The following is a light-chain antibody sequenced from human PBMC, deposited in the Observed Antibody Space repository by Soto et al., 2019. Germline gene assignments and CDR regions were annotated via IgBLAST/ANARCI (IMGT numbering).Light chain of an antibody. V-gene: IGLV2-14*01. CDR1: SSDVGAYNY. Sequence: QSALTQPASVSGSPGQSITISCTGTSSDVGAYNYVSWYQQHPGKAPKLMIYGVRNRPSGVSNRFSGSKSGNTASLTISGLQAEDEADYHCSSYASSSTLVFGGGTQLTVL. CDR2: GVR. J-gene: IGLJ2*01. CDR3: SSYASSSTLV.